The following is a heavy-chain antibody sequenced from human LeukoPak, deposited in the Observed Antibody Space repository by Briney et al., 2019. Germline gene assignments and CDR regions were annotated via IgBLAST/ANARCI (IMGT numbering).Heavy chain of an antibody. CDR2: IYYSGST. D-gene: IGHD1-26*01. Sequence: SSETLSLTCTVSGGSISSYYWSWIRHPPGKGLEWIGYIYYSGSTNYNPSLKSRVTISGDTSKNQISLKLSSVTAADTAVYYCARGWDYFDYWGQGTLVTVSS. CDR3: ARGWDYFDY. CDR1: GGSISSYY. V-gene: IGHV4-59*01. J-gene: IGHJ4*02.